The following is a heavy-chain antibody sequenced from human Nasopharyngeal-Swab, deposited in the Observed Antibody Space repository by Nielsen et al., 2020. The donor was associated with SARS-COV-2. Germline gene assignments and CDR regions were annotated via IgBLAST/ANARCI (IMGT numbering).Heavy chain of an antibody. CDR2: ISYDGSNK. CDR1: GFTFSRYT. V-gene: IGHV3-30-3*01. J-gene: IGHJ4*02. D-gene: IGHD3-22*01. CDR3: ASTPLDSSGYYYAFHY. Sequence: LSLTCAASGFTFSRYTMHWVRQAPGKGLEWVAVISYDGSNKYYADSVKGRFTISRDISKNTLYLQMNSLKAEDTAVFYCASTPLDSSGYYYAFHYWGRGTLVTVSS.